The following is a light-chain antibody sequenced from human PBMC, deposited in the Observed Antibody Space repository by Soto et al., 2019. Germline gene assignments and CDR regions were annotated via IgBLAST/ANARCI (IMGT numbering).Light chain of an antibody. CDR3: QQRRNCPLT. J-gene: IGKJ4*01. CDR1: QSVDSY. Sequence: EIVFTQSPATLSLSPGESATLSCRANQSVDSYLTWYQQKPGQAPRLLVYDVSKRATGTPVRFSGSGSGTDFTLTISSLEPEDVAIYYCQQRRNCPLTFGGGTKAEI. V-gene: IGKV3-11*01. CDR2: DVS.